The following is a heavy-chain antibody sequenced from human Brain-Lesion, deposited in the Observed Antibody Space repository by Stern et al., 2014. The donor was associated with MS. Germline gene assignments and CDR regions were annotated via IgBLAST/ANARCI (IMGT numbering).Heavy chain of an antibody. CDR2: INRGSDYI. D-gene: IGHD5-18*01. CDR3: ARVETPLADFYYYYGMDV. Sequence: QLVQSGGGLVKPGGSLRLSCAASGFTFSSYTMNWVRQAPGKGLEWVSSINRGSDYIYYADSLKGRFTISRDNAKNSLYLQMNSLRAEDTALYYCARVETPLADFYYYYGMDVWGQGTTVTVSS. J-gene: IGHJ6*02. CDR1: GFTFSSYT. V-gene: IGHV3-21*01.